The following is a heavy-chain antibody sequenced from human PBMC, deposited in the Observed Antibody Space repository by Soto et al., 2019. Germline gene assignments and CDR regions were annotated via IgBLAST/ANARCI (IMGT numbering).Heavy chain of an antibody. Sequence: QVQLQESGPGLVKPSGTLSLTCAVSGVSISSHDWWTWVRQPPGKGLERIGESHQRGNTNYNSSLESRVTITVDKCKNLFSLKLTSVTVADTAVYACATRGSSRCYWGQGTLVTVSS. CDR3: ATRGSSRCY. CDR1: GVSISSHDW. D-gene: IGHD6-13*01. J-gene: IGHJ4*02. CDR2: SHQRGNT. V-gene: IGHV4-4*02.